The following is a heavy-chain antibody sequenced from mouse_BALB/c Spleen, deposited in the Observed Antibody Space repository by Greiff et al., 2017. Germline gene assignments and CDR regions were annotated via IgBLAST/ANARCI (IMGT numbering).Heavy chain of an antibody. Sequence: VQLQQSGAELAKPGASVKMSCKASGYTFTSYWMHWVKQRPGQGLEWIGYINPSTGYTEYNQKFKDKATLTADKSSSTAYMQLSSLTSEDSAVYYCAILLGYVAYWGQGTLVTVSA. D-gene: IGHD2-2*01. CDR1: GYTFTSYW. J-gene: IGHJ3*01. CDR2: INPSTGYT. CDR3: AILLGYVAY. V-gene: IGHV1-7*01.